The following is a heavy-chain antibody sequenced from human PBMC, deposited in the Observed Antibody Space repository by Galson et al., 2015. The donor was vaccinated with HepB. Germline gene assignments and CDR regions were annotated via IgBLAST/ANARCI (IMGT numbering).Heavy chain of an antibody. J-gene: IGHJ6*03. D-gene: IGHD2-2*01. V-gene: IGHV4-39*07. CDR2: IYYGGST. CDR1: GGSISSNNYY. Sequence: SETLSLTCTVSGGSISSNNYYWGWIRQPPGKGLEWIGNIYYGGSTYYNPSLKSRVTISVDTSKNQFSLKLSSVTAADTAVYYCARVDCSSTSTYYYYYYMDVWGKGTTVTVSS. CDR3: ARVDCSSTSTYYYYYYMDV.